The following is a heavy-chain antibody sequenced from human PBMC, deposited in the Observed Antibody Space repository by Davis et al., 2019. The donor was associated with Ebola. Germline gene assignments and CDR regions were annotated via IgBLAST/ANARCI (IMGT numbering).Heavy chain of an antibody. CDR2: ISAYNGNT. CDR1: GYTFTSYG. V-gene: IGHV1-18*01. CDR3: AREPLIAAQGILYYYYGMDV. J-gene: IGHJ6*04. Sequence: ASVKVSCKASGYTFTSYGISWVRQAPGQGLEWMGWISAYNGNTNYAQKLQGRVTMTTDTSTSTAYMELRSLRSDDTAVYYCAREPLIAAQGILYYYYGMDVWGKGTTVTVSS. D-gene: IGHD6-13*01.